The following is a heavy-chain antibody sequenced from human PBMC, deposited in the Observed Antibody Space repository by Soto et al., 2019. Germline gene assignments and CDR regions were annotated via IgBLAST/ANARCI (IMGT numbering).Heavy chain of an antibody. CDR3: ARRGGGDSLFDS. D-gene: IGHD4-17*01. V-gene: IGHV4-39*01. Sequence: SETRSLTCTLSGGPFSSSNYYWGWIRQSPGKGLEWIGNMFYGGGSGVAYFSPSLKSRVTISVDTSENQFCPNMRSLTAADTAVYFGARRGGGDSLFDSWGQGRLVTVSS. J-gene: IGHJ4*02. CDR2: MFYGGGSGVA. CDR1: GGPFSSSNYY.